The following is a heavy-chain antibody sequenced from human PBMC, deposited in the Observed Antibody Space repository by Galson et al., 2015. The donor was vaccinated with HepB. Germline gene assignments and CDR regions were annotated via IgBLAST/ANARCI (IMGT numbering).Heavy chain of an antibody. V-gene: IGHV3-7*01. CDR3: ARSGYSRFDN. J-gene: IGHJ4*02. D-gene: IGHD5-18*01. Sequence: SLRLSCAASGFPFRDYWMSWVRQPPGKGLEWVANIREDGAEIAYVDSVRGRFTISRDNAKNSLHLQMNSLRVEDTAVYYCARSGYSRFDNWGQGTLVTVSP. CDR1: GFPFRDYW. CDR2: IREDGAEI.